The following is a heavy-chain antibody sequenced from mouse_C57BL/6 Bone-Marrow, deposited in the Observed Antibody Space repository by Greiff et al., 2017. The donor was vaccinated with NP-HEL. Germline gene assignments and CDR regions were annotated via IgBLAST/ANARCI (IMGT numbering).Heavy chain of an antibody. V-gene: IGHV1-69*01. CDR3: AREDYDGFAY. J-gene: IGHJ3*01. CDR1: GYTFTSYW. D-gene: IGHD2-4*01. CDR2: IDPSDSYT. Sequence: QVQLQQPGAELVMPGASVKLSCKASGYTFTSYWMHWVKQRPGQGLEWIGEIDPSDSYTNYNQKFKGQSTLTVDKSSSTAYMQLSSLTSEDSAVYYCAREDYDGFAYWGQGTLVTVSA.